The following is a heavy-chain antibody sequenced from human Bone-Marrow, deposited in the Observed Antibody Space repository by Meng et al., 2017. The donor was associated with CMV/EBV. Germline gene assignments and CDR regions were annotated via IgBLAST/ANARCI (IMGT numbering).Heavy chain of an antibody. Sequence: GESLKISCAASGFTFSSYWMHWVRQAPGKGLVWVSRINSDGSSTSYADSVKGRFTISRDNAKNTLYLQMNSLRAEDTAVYYCARDRTDCSSTSCYTDGMDVWGQGNTVNVAS. CDR1: GFTFSSYW. J-gene: IGHJ6*02. CDR2: INSDGSST. CDR3: ARDRTDCSSTSCYTDGMDV. V-gene: IGHV3-74*01. D-gene: IGHD2-2*02.